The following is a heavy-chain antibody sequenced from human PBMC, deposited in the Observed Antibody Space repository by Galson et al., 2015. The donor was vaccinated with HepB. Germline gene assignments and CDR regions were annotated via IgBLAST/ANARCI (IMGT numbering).Heavy chain of an antibody. J-gene: IGHJ3*02. CDR2: MRSKANSYAT. V-gene: IGHV3-73*01. CDR3: TRLKEMPTVENAFDI. CDR1: GFIFSDSG. Sequence: SLRLSCAASGFIFSDSGIHWVRQASGKGLEWVGRMRSKANSYATASAASVKGRFTISRDDSENRAYLQMNSLKTEDTAVYYCTRLKEMPTVENAFDIWGQGTMVTVSS. D-gene: IGHD5-24*01.